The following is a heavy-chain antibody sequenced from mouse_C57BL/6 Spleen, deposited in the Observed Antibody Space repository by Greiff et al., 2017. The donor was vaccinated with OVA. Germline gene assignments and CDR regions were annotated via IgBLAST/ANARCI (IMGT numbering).Heavy chain of an antibody. Sequence: EVKLVESGAGLVKPGGSLKLSCAASGFTFSSYAMSWVRQTPEKRLEWVASISSGGDYISYADTVQGRFTISRDNAMKTLYLQMSSLKSEDTAIYYCTRETDYYAMDYWGQGTLVTVSS. CDR2: ISSGGDYI. J-gene: IGHJ4*01. V-gene: IGHV5-9-1*02. CDR3: TRETDYYAMDY. CDR1: GFTFSSYA.